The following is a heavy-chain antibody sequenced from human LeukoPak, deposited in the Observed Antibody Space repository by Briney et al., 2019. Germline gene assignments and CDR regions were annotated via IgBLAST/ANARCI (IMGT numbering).Heavy chain of an antibody. D-gene: IGHD3-10*01. CDR3: ARVDPGTQLFDY. J-gene: IGHJ4*02. CDR2: IYYSGST. V-gene: IGHV4-31*03. Sequence: PSQTLSLTCTVSGGSISSGGYYWSWSRQHPGKGLEWIGYIYYSGSTYYNPSLKSRLTISVDTSKNQFSLKLSSVTAADTAVYYCARVDPGTQLFDYWGQGTLVTVSS. CDR1: GGSISSGGYY.